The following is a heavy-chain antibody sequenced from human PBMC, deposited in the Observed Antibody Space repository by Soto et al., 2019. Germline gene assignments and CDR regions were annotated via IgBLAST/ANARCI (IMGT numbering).Heavy chain of an antibody. V-gene: IGHV4-30-4*01. CDR1: GGSISSGDYY. Sequence: SETLSLTCTVSGGSISSGDYYWSWIRQPPGRGLEWIGYIYYSGSTYYNPSLKSRVTISVDTSKNQFSLKLSSVTAADTAVYYCARGFRDGYNLFDYWGQGTLVTVSS. CDR2: IYYSGST. J-gene: IGHJ4*02. CDR3: ARGFRDGYNLFDY. D-gene: IGHD5-12*01.